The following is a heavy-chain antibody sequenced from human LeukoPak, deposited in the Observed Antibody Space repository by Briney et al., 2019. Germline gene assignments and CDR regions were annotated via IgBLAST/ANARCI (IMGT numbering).Heavy chain of an antibody. D-gene: IGHD6-6*01. CDR2: ISWNSGSI. CDR3: AKDMGYSSSSRAFDI. Sequence: PGRSLRLSCAASGFTFDDYAMHWVRQAPGKGLEWVSGISWNSGSIGYADSVKGRFTISRDNAKNPLYLQMNSLRAEDMALYYCAKDMGYSSSSRAFDIWGQGTMVTVSS. V-gene: IGHV3-9*03. CDR1: GFTFDDYA. J-gene: IGHJ3*02.